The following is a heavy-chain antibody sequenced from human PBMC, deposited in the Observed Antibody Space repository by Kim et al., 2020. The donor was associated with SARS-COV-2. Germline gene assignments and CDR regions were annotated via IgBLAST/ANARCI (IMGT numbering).Heavy chain of an antibody. D-gene: IGHD6-6*01. Sequence: GGSLRLSCAASGFTVSSNDMSWVRQAPGKGLEWVSVIYSGGSTYYADSVNGRFTNSRDNSKNTLYLQMNSLRAEDTAVYYCARERYSSSSQWFDPWGQGTLVTVSS. CDR1: GFTVSSND. V-gene: IGHV3-66*01. CDR3: ARERYSSSSQWFDP. J-gene: IGHJ5*02. CDR2: IYSGGST.